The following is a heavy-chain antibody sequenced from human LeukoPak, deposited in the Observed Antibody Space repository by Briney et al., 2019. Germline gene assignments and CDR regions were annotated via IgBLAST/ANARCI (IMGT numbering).Heavy chain of an antibody. Sequence: GGSLRLSCAASGFTFSSYSMNWVRQAPGKGLEWVSSISSSSSYIYYADSVKGRFTISRDNAKNSLYLQMNSLRAEDTAVYYCAREANYYGDHTMMIWGQGTLVTVSS. CDR3: AREANYYGDHTMMI. D-gene: IGHD4-17*01. CDR1: GFTFSSYS. J-gene: IGHJ4*02. CDR2: ISSSSSYI. V-gene: IGHV3-21*01.